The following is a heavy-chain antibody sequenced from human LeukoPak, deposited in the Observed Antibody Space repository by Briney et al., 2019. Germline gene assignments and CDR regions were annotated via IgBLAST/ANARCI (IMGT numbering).Heavy chain of an antibody. V-gene: IGHV3-23*01. Sequence: GSQRLSCAASGFTFSSYAMTWVRQAPGKGLEWVSVISGSGGRTYYADSVKGRFTISRDNSKNTLYLQMSSLRAEDTAVYYCAKDRGGGNLDFDYWGQGTLVTVSS. D-gene: IGHD2-15*01. CDR3: AKDRGGGNLDFDY. J-gene: IGHJ4*02. CDR2: ISGSGGRT. CDR1: GFTFSSYA.